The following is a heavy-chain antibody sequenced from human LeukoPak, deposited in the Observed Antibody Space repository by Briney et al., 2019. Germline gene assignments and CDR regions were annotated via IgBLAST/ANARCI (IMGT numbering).Heavy chain of an antibody. CDR1: GGTLSSYA. D-gene: IGHD3-3*01. CDR2: IIPIFGTT. V-gene: IGHV1-69*05. Sequence: SVKVSCKASGGTLSSYAISWVRQAPGQGLEWMGGIIPIFGTTNYAQKFQGRVTITTDESTTTAYMELSSLRSEDTAVYYCAREGGITIFGMAQPGGAFDIWGQGTMVTVSS. J-gene: IGHJ3*02. CDR3: AREGGITIFGMAQPGGAFDI.